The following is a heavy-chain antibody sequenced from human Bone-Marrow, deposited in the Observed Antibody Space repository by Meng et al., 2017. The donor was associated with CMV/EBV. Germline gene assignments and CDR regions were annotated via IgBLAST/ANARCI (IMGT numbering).Heavy chain of an antibody. CDR2: INPKSGVT. CDR3: ARSPPPIFTVTTIYYNYGMDV. D-gene: IGHD4-17*01. CDR1: GGTFSSYT. J-gene: IGHJ6*02. V-gene: IGHV1-2*02. Sequence: ASVKVSCKASGGTFSSYTISWVRQAPGQGLEWMGCINPKSGVTYYSQKFQGRVTMTGDTTIITAYMDLSRLRSDDTAMYYCARSPPPIFTVTTIYYNYGMDVWGQGTTVTVSS.